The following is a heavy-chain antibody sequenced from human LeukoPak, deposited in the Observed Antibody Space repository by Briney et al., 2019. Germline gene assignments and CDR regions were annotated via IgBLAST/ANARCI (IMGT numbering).Heavy chain of an antibody. V-gene: IGHV5-51*01. CDR1: GYTFTNYW. CDR2: IYPGDSDT. Sequence: GESLKISCKGSGYTFTNYWIGWVRQMPGKGLEWMGIIYPGDSDTRYSPSFQGQVTISADKSISTAYLQWSSLKASDTAMYYCARTSLTDYYDSSGPDYWGQGTLVTVSS. D-gene: IGHD3-22*01. CDR3: ARTSLTDYYDSSGPDY. J-gene: IGHJ4*02.